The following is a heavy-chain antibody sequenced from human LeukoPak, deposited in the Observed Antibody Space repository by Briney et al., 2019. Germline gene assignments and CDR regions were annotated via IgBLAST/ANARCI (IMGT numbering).Heavy chain of an antibody. CDR2: INHSGIT. Sequence: SETLSLTCAVYGGSFSGYYWSWIRQPPGKGLEWIGEINHSGITSYNPSLKSGVTISVDTSKNQFSLKLSSVTAADTAVYYCAGTYYYASSGYYHYSLWGQGTLVTVSS. V-gene: IGHV4-34*01. CDR1: GGSFSGYY. CDR3: AGTYYYASSGYYHYSL. J-gene: IGHJ4*02. D-gene: IGHD3-22*01.